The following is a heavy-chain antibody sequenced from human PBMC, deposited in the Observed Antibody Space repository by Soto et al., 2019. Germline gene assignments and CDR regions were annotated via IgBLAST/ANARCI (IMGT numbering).Heavy chain of an antibody. D-gene: IGHD4-17*01. Sequence: SETLSLTCTVSGGSVSSGSYYWSWIRQPPGKGLEWIGYIYYSGSTNYNPSLKSRVTISVDTSKNQFSLKLSSVTAADTAVYYCASRRYGGYVWGYHYYGMDVWGQGTTVTVSS. CDR1: GGSVSSGSYY. J-gene: IGHJ6*02. V-gene: IGHV4-61*01. CDR2: IYYSGST. CDR3: ASRRYGGYVWGYHYYGMDV.